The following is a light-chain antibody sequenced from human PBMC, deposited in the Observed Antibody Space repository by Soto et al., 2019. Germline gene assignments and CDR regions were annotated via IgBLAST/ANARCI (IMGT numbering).Light chain of an antibody. CDR1: QGISSR. V-gene: IGKV1-5*01. CDR3: QQYISGWT. Sequence: DIQMTQSPSTLSASVGDSVTITCRASQGISSRLAWYQQKPGKAPNLLIYDASSLEGGVPSRFSGSGSETEFTLTISSLQPDDFATYYCQQYISGWTFGQGTKVDIK. J-gene: IGKJ1*01. CDR2: DAS.